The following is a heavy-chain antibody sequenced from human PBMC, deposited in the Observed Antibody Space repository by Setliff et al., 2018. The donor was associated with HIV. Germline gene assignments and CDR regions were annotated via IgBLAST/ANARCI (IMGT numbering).Heavy chain of an antibody. D-gene: IGHD2-2*01. Sequence: SVKVSCKASGGTSSNYAINWVRQAPGQGLEWMGGISPIFGTSNYAQKFQGGVTITADESTSTAYMELSSLRSTDTAVYYCARDAVPHCSDASCYGRGAFDVWGQGTLVTVSS. CDR1: GGTSSNYA. V-gene: IGHV1-69*13. CDR3: ARDAVPHCSDASCYGRGAFDV. CDR2: ISPIFGTS. J-gene: IGHJ3*01.